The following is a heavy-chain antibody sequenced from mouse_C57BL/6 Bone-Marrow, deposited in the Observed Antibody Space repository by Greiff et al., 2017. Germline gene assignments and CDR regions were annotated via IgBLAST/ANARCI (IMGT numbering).Heavy chain of an antibody. CDR2: LDPSDSYT. CDR3: ARFGVYYDFYAMDY. Sequence: QVQLQQPGAELVMPGASVKLSCKASGYTFTSYWMHWVKQRPGQGLEWIGELDPSDSYTNYNQKFKGKSTLTVDKSSSTAYMQLSSLTSEDSAVYYCARFGVYYDFYAMDYWGQGTSVTVSS. V-gene: IGHV1-69*01. CDR1: GYTFTSYW. J-gene: IGHJ4*01. D-gene: IGHD2-1*01.